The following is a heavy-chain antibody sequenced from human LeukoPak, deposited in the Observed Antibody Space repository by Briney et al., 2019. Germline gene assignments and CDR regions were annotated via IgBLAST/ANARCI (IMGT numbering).Heavy chain of an antibody. Sequence: GRSLRLSCAASGFTFSSYGMNWVRQAPGKGLEWLAVIWYDGSNKYYADSVKGRFTISRDNFKNTMFLQMNSLRVEDTAVYYCAKSTYGGLGEIDYWGQGTLVTVSS. CDR2: IWYDGSNK. V-gene: IGHV3-33*06. CDR1: GFTFSSYG. D-gene: IGHD3-16*01. J-gene: IGHJ4*02. CDR3: AKSTYGGLGEIDY.